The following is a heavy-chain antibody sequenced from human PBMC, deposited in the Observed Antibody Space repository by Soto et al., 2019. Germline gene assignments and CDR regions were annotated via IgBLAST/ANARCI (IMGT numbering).Heavy chain of an antibody. D-gene: IGHD2-8*01. CDR2: IYYSGST. CDR3: ARDGGYSYAILYGMDV. CDR1: GGSISSGGYY. Sequence: QVQLQESGPGLVKPSQTLSLPCTVSGGSISSGGYYWSWIRQHPGKGLEWIGYIYYSGSTYYNPSLKSRVTISVDTSKNQFSLKLSSVTAADTAVYYCARDGGYSYAILYGMDVWGQGTTVTVSS. J-gene: IGHJ6*02. V-gene: IGHV4-31*03.